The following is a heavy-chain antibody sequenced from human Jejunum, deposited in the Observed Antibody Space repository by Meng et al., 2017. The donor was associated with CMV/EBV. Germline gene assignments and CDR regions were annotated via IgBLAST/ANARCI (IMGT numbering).Heavy chain of an antibody. CDR3: ATRGQALAN. V-gene: IGHV3-7*01. J-gene: IGHJ4*02. Sequence: SLGVSGFTFNTYWMSWVRQAPGKGLEWVANIKEDGSEKHYVDSVKGRFTISRDNAKNSLYLQMNSLRVDDTAVYYCATRGQALANWGQGTLVTVSS. CDR1: GFTFNTYW. CDR2: IKEDGSEK.